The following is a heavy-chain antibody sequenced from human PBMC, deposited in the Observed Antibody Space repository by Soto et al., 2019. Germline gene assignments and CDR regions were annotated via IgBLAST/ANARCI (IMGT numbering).Heavy chain of an antibody. V-gene: IGHV1-3*01. D-gene: IGHD5-12*01. CDR3: ARAGRWLQLAAFDI. CDR1: GYTFTSYA. CDR2: INAGNGNT. J-gene: IGHJ3*02. Sequence: ASAQVSCKASGYTFTSYAMHWVRQAPGQRLEWMGWINAGNGNTKYSQKFQGRVTITRDTSASTAYMELSSLRSEDTAVYYCARAGRWLQLAAFDIWGQGTMVTVSS.